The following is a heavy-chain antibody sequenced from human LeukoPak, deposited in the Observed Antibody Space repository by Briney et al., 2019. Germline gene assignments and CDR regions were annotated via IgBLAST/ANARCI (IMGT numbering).Heavy chain of an antibody. Sequence: PGGSLRLSCAASGFTVNNNYMSWVRQAPGKGLKWVSVLYSGGSTYYTDSVKGRFTVSRDNSKNKLYLQMNSLRAEDTAVYYCARLGTTVTHFDYWGQGTLVTVSS. CDR2: LYSGGST. CDR1: GFTVNNNY. CDR3: ARLGTTVTHFDY. J-gene: IGHJ4*02. V-gene: IGHV3-66*01. D-gene: IGHD4-17*01.